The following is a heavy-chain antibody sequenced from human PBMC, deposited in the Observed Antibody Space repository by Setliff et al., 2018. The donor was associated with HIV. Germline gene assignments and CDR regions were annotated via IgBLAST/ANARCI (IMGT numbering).Heavy chain of an antibody. CDR3: SRGPPFDR. V-gene: IGHV4-61*09. Sequence: SETLSLTCTVSGGSITSGSYSWTWIRQPAGKGLEWIDHVASSGNIDYNPSLKSRVTISADTSKNQFSLKLTSVTTADTATYYCSRGPPFDRWGRGTLVTVSS. J-gene: IGHJ2*01. CDR1: GGSITSGSYS. CDR2: VASSGNI.